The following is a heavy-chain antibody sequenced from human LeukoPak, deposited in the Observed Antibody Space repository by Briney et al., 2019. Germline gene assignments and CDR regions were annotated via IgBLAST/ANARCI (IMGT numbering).Heavy chain of an antibody. V-gene: IGHV1-18*01. Sequence: ASVKVSCKASGYTFTIYGISWVRQAPGQGLEWMGWISGYNGNTNYAQKFQGRVAMTRDTSTSTAYMELRSLRSDDTAVYYCARGLSCSGNTCYAAHFDSWGQGTLVTVSS. J-gene: IGHJ4*02. CDR3: ARGLSCSGNTCYAAHFDS. CDR1: GYTFTIYG. CDR2: ISGYNGNT. D-gene: IGHD2-15*01.